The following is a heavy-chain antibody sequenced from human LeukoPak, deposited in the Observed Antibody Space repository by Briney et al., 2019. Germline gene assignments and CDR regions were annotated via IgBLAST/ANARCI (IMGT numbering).Heavy chain of an antibody. V-gene: IGHV1-2*02. Sequence: ASVKVSCKASGYTFTSYGISWVRQAPGQGLEWMGWINPNSGGTNYAQKFQGRVTMTRDTSISTAYMELSRLRSDDTAVYYCARESAAAVSCFDYWGQGTLVTVSS. CDR2: INPNSGGT. D-gene: IGHD6-13*01. J-gene: IGHJ4*02. CDR3: ARESAAAVSCFDY. CDR1: GYTFTSYG.